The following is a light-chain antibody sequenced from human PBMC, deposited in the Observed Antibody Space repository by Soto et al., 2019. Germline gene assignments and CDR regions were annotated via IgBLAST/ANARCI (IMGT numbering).Light chain of an antibody. V-gene: IGKV3-15*01. J-gene: IGKJ1*01. CDR3: QQYHNLWT. CDR2: GAS. Sequence: EIVLTQSPATLSVSPGERATLSCRASQSVRSKVAWYQQKPGQAPRLLIFGASTRATNIPARFSGSGSGTEFTLTISSLQSEDFALYYCQQYHNLWTFGQGTKVDIK. CDR1: QSVRSK.